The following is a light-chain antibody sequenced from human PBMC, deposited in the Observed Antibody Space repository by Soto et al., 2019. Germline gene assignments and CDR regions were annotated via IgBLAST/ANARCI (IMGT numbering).Light chain of an antibody. Sequence: EIVLTQSPGTLSLSPGERATLSCRAIQSVSSSYLAWYQQKLGQAPRLLIYGASTRATGIPARFSGSGSGTEFTLTISSLQSEDFAVYYCQQYHNWPPITFGQGTRLEIK. CDR3: QQYHNWPPIT. V-gene: IGKV3D-15*01. CDR1: QSVSSSY. CDR2: GAS. J-gene: IGKJ5*01.